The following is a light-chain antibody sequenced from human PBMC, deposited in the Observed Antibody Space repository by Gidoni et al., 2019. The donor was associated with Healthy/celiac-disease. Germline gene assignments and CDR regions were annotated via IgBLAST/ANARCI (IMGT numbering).Light chain of an antibody. CDR2: DAS. Sequence: DIQMTQSPSTLSASVGDRVTITCRASQSIRSWLAWYQQKPGKAPKLLIYDASSLESGVPSRFSGSGSGTEFALTISSLQPDDFATYYCQQYNSYSSFGPXTKVDIK. J-gene: IGKJ3*01. CDR1: QSIRSW. V-gene: IGKV1-5*01. CDR3: QQYNSYSS.